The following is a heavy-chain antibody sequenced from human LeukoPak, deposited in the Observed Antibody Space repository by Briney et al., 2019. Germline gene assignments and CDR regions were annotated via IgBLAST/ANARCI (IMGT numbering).Heavy chain of an antibody. CDR2: INSDGSST. V-gene: IGHV3-74*01. Sequence: GGSLRLSCAASGFTFNNYWMHWVRQAPGKGLVWVSRINSDGSSTTYADSVKGRFTISRDNAKNTLYLQMNSLRAEDTAVYYCANGYSSTYYNALDIRGQGTMVTVS. J-gene: IGHJ3*02. D-gene: IGHD6-13*01. CDR3: ANGYSSTYYNALDI. CDR1: GFTFNNYW.